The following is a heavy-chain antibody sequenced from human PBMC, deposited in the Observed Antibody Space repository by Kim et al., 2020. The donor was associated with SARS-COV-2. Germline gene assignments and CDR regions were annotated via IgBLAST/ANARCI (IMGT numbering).Heavy chain of an antibody. CDR2: IVVGSGNT. V-gene: IGHV1-58*01. Sequence: SVKVSCKASGFTFTSSAVQWVRQARGQRLEWIGWIVVGSGNTNYAQKFQERVTITRDMSTSTAYMELSSLRSEDTAVYYCAADLDYDILTGYYTLGWGGWGQGTLVTVSS. CDR3: AADLDYDILTGYYTLGWGG. D-gene: IGHD3-9*01. J-gene: IGHJ4*02. CDR1: GFTFTSSA.